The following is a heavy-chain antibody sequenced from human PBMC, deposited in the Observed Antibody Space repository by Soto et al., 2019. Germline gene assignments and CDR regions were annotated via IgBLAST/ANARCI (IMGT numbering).Heavy chain of an antibody. CDR1: GYSFPSYW. V-gene: IGHV5-51*01. J-gene: IGHJ4*02. CDR2: IYPGDSDT. CDR3: ARHESRIYYYDSSGSQGADY. Sequence: GESLKISCKGSGYSFPSYWIGWVRQMPGKGLEWMGIIYPGDSDTRYSPSFQGQVTISADKSISTAYLQWSSLKASDTAMYYWARHESRIYYYDSSGSQGADYWGQGTLVTVSS. D-gene: IGHD3-22*01.